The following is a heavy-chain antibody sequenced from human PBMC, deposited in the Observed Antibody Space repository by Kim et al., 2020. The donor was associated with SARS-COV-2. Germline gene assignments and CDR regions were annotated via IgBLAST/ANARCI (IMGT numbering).Heavy chain of an antibody. Sequence: GESLKISCKGSGYSFTSYWIGWVRQMPGKGLEWMGIIYPGDSDTRYSPSFQGQVTISADKSISTAYLQWSSLKASDTAMYYCARQFYHQAGHDEDAIFGVAGADPWGQATLVTVSS. J-gene: IGHJ5*02. D-gene: IGHD3-3*01. V-gene: IGHV5-51*01. CDR3: ARQFYHQAGHDEDAIFGVAGADP. CDR1: GYSFTSYW. CDR2: IYPGDSDT.